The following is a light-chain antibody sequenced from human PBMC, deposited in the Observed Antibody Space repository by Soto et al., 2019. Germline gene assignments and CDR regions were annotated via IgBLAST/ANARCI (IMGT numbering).Light chain of an antibody. CDR2: DVS. J-gene: IGLJ3*02. Sequence: QSVLTQPRSVSGSPGQPITIACTGSSSDVGGYNYVSWYQQHPGKAPKLMIYDVSKRPSGVPDRFSGSKSGNTASLTISGLQAEDEADYYCCSYAGSNWVFGGGTKLTVL. CDR3: CSYAGSNWV. V-gene: IGLV2-11*01. CDR1: SSDVGGYNY.